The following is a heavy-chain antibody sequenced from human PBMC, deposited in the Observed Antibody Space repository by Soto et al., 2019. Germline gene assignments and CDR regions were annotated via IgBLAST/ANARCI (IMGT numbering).Heavy chain of an antibody. D-gene: IGHD3-10*01. J-gene: IGHJ3*02. CDR2: ISDYNGNT. CDR3: ARVAWIGGAYDI. Sequence: ASSMVSCNTSGYTFTSYCISGVLRAPVQGLEWIGWISDYNGNTNYAQKLQGRVNMTTDTSTRTAYMELRSLRSDVTAVYYCARVAWIGGAYDIWGQGTNVTVPS. V-gene: IGHV1-18*04. CDR1: GYTFTSYC.